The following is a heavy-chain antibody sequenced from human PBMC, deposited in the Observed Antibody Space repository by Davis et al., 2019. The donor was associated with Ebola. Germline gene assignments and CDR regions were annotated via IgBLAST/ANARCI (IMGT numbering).Heavy chain of an antibody. J-gene: IGHJ4*02. CDR3: AKGSGYFDY. D-gene: IGHD6-25*01. CDR2: ISYDETDE. V-gene: IGHV3-30*18. Sequence: PGGSLRLSCGASGFTFSSYGMHWVRRAPGKGLEWVALISYDETDEYYADSVKGRFTISRDNSNNTLYLQMNSLRPDDTAVYYCAKGSGYFDYWGQGTLVTVSS. CDR1: GFTFSSYG.